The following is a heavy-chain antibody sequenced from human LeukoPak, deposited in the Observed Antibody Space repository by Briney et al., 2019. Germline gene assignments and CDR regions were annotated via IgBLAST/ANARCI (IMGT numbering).Heavy chain of an antibody. V-gene: IGHV3-21*04. Sequence: GGSLRLSCAASGFTFSRYSMNWVRQAPGKGLEWVSSISSGSSYLYYADSVKGRFTISRDNAKNSLYLRMNSLRAEDTALYYCAKARYYYDSSGYYYAPGYYYYMDVWGKGTTVTVSS. D-gene: IGHD3-22*01. J-gene: IGHJ6*03. CDR1: GFTFSRYS. CDR2: ISSGSSYL. CDR3: AKARYYYDSSGYYYAPGYYYYMDV.